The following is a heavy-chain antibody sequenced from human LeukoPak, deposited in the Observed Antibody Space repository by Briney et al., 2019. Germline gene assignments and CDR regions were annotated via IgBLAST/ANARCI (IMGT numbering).Heavy chain of an antibody. CDR2: INPNSGGT. J-gene: IGHJ6*02. CDR1: GYTFTGYY. Sequence: GASVKVSCKASGYTFTGYYMHWVRQAPGQGLEWMGWINPNSGGTNYAQKFQGWVTMTRDTSISTAYMELSRLRSDDTAVYYCARSQEHYYYYGMDVWGQGTTVTVSS. CDR3: ARSQEHYYYYGMDV. V-gene: IGHV1-2*04.